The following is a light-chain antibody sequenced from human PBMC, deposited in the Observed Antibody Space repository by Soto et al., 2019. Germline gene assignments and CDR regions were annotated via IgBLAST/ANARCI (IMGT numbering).Light chain of an antibody. CDR1: SGYSNYK. J-gene: IGLJ2*01. Sequence: QSVLTQPPSASASLGASVTLTCTLSSGYSNYKVDWYQQRPGKGPRFVMRVGTGGIVGSKGDGIPDRFSVLGSGLNRYLTSKNIQEEDESDYHCGADNGSGSNFVVVFGGGTKVTVL. CDR3: GADNGSGSNFVVV. V-gene: IGLV9-49*01. CDR2: VGTGGIVG.